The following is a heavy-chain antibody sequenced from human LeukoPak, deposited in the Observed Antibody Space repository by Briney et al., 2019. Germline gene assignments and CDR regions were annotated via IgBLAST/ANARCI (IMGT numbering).Heavy chain of an antibody. V-gene: IGHV4-59*01. D-gene: IGHD1-26*01. CDR1: GGSISSYY. CDR2: IYYSGST. CDR3: ARESGATGAVYFDY. Sequence: KASETLSLTCTVSGGSISSYYWSWIRHPPGKGLEWIGYIYYSGSTNYNPSLKSRVTISVDTSKNQFSLKLSSVTAADTAVYYCARESGATGAVYFDYWGQGTLVTVSS. J-gene: IGHJ4*02.